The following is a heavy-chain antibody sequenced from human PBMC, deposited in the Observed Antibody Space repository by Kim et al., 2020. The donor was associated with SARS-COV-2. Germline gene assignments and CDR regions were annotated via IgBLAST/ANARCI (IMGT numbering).Heavy chain of an antibody. CDR1: GYTLTELS. V-gene: IGHV1-24*01. CDR3: ATGQTIVVVPAAIRSYYYYYGMDV. D-gene: IGHD2-2*01. Sequence: ASVKVSCKVSGYTLTELSMHWVRQAPGKGLEWMGGFDPEDGETIYAQKFQGRVTMTEDTSTDTAYMELSSLRSEDTAVYYCATGQTIVVVPAAIRSYYYYYGMDVWGQGTMVTVSS. J-gene: IGHJ6*02. CDR2: FDPEDGET.